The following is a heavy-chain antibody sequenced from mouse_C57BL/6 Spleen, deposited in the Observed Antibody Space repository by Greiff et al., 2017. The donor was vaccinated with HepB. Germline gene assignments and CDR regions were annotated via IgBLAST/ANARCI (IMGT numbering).Heavy chain of an antibody. CDR3: ARARNSYYYAMDY. CDR2: ISYSGST. J-gene: IGHJ4*01. V-gene: IGHV3-1*01. CDR1: GYSITSGYD. Sequence: EVMLVESGPGLVKPSQSLSLTCTVTGYSITSGYDWHWIRHFPGNKLAWMGYISYSGSTNYNPSLKSRISITHDTSKNHFFLKLNSVTTEDTATYYCARARNSYYYAMDYWGQGTSVTVSS.